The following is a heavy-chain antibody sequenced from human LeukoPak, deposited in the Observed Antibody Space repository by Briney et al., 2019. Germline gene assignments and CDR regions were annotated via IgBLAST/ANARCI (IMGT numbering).Heavy chain of an antibody. CDR2: IKQDGSEE. CDR3: AREFGYGSGSYYSY. Sequence: GGSLRLSCAASGFTFSSYWMSWVRQAPGKGLEWVANIKQDGSEEYYVDSVKGRFTISRDNAKNSLYLQMNSLRAEDTAVYYCAREFGYGSGSYYSYWGQGTLVTVSS. D-gene: IGHD3-10*01. V-gene: IGHV3-7*01. J-gene: IGHJ4*02. CDR1: GFTFSSYW.